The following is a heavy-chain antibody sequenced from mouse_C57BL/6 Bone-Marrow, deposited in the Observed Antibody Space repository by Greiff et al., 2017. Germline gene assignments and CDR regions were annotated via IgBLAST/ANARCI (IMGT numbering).Heavy chain of an antibody. J-gene: IGHJ4*01. V-gene: IGHV5-17*01. Sequence: EVHLVESGGGLVKPGGSLKLSCAASGFTFSDYGMHWVRQAPEKGLEWVAYISSGSSTIYYADTVKGRFTISRDNAKNTLFLQMTSLRSEDTAMYYCARVCGCYGMDYWGQGPSVTVSS. CDR2: ISSGSSTI. D-gene: IGHD1-1*02. CDR3: ARVCGCYGMDY. CDR1: GFTFSDYG.